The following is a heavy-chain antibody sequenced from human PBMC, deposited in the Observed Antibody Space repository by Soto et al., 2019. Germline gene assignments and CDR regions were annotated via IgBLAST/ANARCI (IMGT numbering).Heavy chain of an antibody. Sequence: QVQLVQSGAEVKKPGSSVKVSCKASGGTFSRYTISWVRQAPGQGLEWMGGIIPISGTTNYAQKFQGRVTITADESTSTAYMELRSLRSEDTAVYYCAIGPSSTYYYDSSGYLGCPCWGQGTLVTVSS. J-gene: IGHJ4*02. D-gene: IGHD3-22*01. CDR3: AIGPSSTYYYDSSGYLGCPC. CDR1: GGTFSRYT. V-gene: IGHV1-69*01. CDR2: IIPISGTT.